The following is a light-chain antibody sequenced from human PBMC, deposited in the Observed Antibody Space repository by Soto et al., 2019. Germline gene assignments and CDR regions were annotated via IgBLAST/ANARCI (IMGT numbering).Light chain of an antibody. Sequence: QSVLTQPPSASETPGQRVTISCSGSSSNIGSNTVNWYQQLPGTAPKLLIYSNGQRPSGVPDRFSGSKSGTSASLAISGLQSEDEADYYCAAWDDSLNGHVVFGGGTKVTVL. J-gene: IGLJ2*01. CDR2: SNG. V-gene: IGLV1-44*01. CDR3: AAWDDSLNGHVV. CDR1: SSNIGSNT.